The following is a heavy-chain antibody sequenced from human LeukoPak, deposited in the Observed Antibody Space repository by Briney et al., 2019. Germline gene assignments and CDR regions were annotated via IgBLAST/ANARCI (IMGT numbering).Heavy chain of an antibody. CDR2: IKPDGSST. J-gene: IGHJ4*02. D-gene: IGHD2-21*02. CDR1: GFTFGRYW. Sequence: GGSLRLSCADSGFTFGRYWMYWVRQVAGKGLVWVSRIKPDGSSTEYADSVKGRFTISRDNAKNMLYLQMNSLRAEDTAVYYCTTLYGDSLDYWGQGTLVTISS. V-gene: IGHV3-74*01. CDR3: TTLYGDSLDY.